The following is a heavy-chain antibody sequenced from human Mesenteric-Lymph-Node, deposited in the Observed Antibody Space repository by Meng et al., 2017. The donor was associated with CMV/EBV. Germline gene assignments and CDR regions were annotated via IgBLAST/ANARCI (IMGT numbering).Heavy chain of an antibody. CDR1: GGSISSSSYY. CDR2: IYYSGST. J-gene: IGHJ4*02. Sequence: SETLSLTCTVSGGSISSSSYYWGWIRQPPGKGLEWIGSIYYSGSTYYNPSLKSRVTISVDTSKNQFSLKVSSVTAADTAVYYCARAPHYDFLSGYYLDYWGQGTLVTVSS. D-gene: IGHD3-3*01. CDR3: ARAPHYDFLSGYYLDY. V-gene: IGHV4-39*07.